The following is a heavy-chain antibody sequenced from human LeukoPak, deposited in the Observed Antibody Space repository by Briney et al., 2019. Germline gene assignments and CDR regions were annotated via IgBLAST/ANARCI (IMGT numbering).Heavy chain of an antibody. D-gene: IGHD3-3*01. CDR1: GFTFSTYA. CDR2: IGGSGYST. CDR3: AKELGDFRSAFDY. J-gene: IGHJ4*02. V-gene: IGHV3-23*01. Sequence: PGGSLRLSCAASGFTFSTYAMNWVRQAPGKGLEWVSAIGGSGYSTYYADSVKGRFTISRDNSKSTLYLQMNSLRAEDTAVYYCAKELGDFRSAFDYWGQGTLVTVSS.